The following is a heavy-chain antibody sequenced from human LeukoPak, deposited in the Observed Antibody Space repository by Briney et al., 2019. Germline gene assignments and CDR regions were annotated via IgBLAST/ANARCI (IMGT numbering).Heavy chain of an antibody. Sequence: GGSLRLSCAASEFSFNNFAMYWVRQAPGKGLEWVAVISYDGSIKYYADSVKGRFTVSRDTSKTTLYLQMNSLRAEDTAIYYCAKDARSFGGTYFDYWGQGIQVTVSS. CDR1: EFSFNNFA. CDR3: AKDARSFGGTYFDY. CDR2: ISYDGSIK. V-gene: IGHV3-30-3*01. D-gene: IGHD4-23*01. J-gene: IGHJ4*02.